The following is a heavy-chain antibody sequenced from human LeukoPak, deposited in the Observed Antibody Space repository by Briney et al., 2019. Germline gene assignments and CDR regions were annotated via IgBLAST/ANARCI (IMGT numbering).Heavy chain of an antibody. Sequence: SVKVSCKASGGSFSNYAISWVRQAPGQGLEWMGGIIPIFGTANYAQKFQGRVTITTDESTSTAYMELSSLRSEDTAVYYCARDYYDSSGSIEGYFQHWGQGTLVTVSS. D-gene: IGHD3-22*01. CDR3: ARDYYDSSGSIEGYFQH. J-gene: IGHJ1*01. CDR1: GGSFSNYA. CDR2: IIPIFGTA. V-gene: IGHV1-69*05.